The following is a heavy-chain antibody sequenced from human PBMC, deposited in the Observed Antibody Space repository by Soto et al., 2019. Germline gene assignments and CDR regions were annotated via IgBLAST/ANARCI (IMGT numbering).Heavy chain of an antibody. J-gene: IGHJ4*02. CDR1: GFTFNNYA. Sequence: EVQLLESGGGLVQPGGSLRLSCAASGFTFNNYAMGWVRQAPGKGLEWVSAITDSGDDTYYIDSVKGRFTISRGNSKSTLYLQMNSLRAEETAIYYCAKWGSSSWSPHYYFDYWGQGTLVTVSS. CDR2: ITDSGDDT. CDR3: AKWGSSSWSPHYYFDY. D-gene: IGHD2-2*01. V-gene: IGHV3-23*01.